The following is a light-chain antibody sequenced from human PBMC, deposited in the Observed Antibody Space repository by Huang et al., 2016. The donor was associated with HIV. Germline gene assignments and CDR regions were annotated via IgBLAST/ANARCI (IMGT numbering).Light chain of an antibody. Sequence: EIVLTQFPATLSLSPGQRATLACRASQTVASTYLAWYQQSRGQAPRLLIYGASSRAPAAPDRFSASGSGTDFTLTISKLEPEDFAVYYCQHYGDSPPVTFGPGTKVDV. J-gene: IGKJ3*01. CDR2: GAS. CDR1: QTVASTY. CDR3: QHYGDSPPVT. V-gene: IGKV3-20*01.